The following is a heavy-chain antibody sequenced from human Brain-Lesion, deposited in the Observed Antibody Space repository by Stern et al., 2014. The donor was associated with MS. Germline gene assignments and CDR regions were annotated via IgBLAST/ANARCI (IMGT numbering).Heavy chain of an antibody. V-gene: IGHV3-21*01. CDR2: ISSTTTYI. CDR3: ARGYGDAYYRGLDV. J-gene: IGHJ6*02. CDR1: GFSLSPYS. D-gene: IGHD4-17*01. Sequence: VQLVQSGGGLAKRGGSLRLSCAASGFSLSPYSLSWVRQAPGQGLECVSSISSTTTYIYYVDSVKGRFTISRDNAKNSVFLQMNGLGADDTAVYYCARGYGDAYYRGLDVWGQGTTVTVSS.